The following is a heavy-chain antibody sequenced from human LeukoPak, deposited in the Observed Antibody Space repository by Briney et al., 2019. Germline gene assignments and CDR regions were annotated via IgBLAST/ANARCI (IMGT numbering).Heavy chain of an antibody. J-gene: IGHJ4*02. V-gene: IGHV3-72*01. CDR3: TRAHSGGYFGIGY. CDR1: GFTFSDFY. CDR2: TRNKANSYTT. Sequence: GGSLRLSCAASGFTFSDFYMDWVRQAPGKGLEWVGRTRNKANSYTTDYAASVIGRFSISRDDSKNSLYLQMDSLKTEDTAVYYCTRAHSGGYFGIGYWGQGTLVTVSS. D-gene: IGHD1-26*01.